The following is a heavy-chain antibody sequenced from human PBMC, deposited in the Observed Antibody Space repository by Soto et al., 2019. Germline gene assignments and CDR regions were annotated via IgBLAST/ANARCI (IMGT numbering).Heavy chain of an antibody. J-gene: IGHJ6*02. D-gene: IGHD3-10*01. CDR2: IIPIFGAA. Sequence: SVKVSCKASGGTFSSYAISWVRQAPGQGLEWMGGIIPIFGAANYAQKFQGRVTITADESTSTAYMELSSLRSDDTAVYYCARTGGSGSYYYYYYGMDVWGQGTTVTVSS. CDR3: ARTGGSGSYYYYYYGMDV. V-gene: IGHV1-69*13. CDR1: GGTFSSYA.